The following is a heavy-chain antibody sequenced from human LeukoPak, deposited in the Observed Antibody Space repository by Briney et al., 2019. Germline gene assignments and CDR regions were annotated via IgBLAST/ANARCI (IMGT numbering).Heavy chain of an antibody. CDR3: ARILEVGAPV. Sequence: NPSETLSLTCAVYGGSFSGYYWSWIRQPPGKGLEWIGRIYSSGNTNYNPSLKSRLTMSVDTSKNHFSLNLTSVTAADSAVYYCARILEVGAPVWGQGTLVTVSS. D-gene: IGHD1-26*01. CDR1: GGSFSGYY. J-gene: IGHJ4*02. V-gene: IGHV4-59*10. CDR2: IYSSGNT.